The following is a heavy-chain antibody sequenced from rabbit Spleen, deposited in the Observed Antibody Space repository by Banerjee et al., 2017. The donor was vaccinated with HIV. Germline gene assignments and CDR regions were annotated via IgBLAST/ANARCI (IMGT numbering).Heavy chain of an antibody. CDR1: GFSFNTKYW. Sequence: QSLEESGGDLVKPGASLTLTCTASGFSFNTKYWICWVRQAPGKGLELIACILTSDDSTYYASWAKGRFTFSKTSSTTVTLQVTSLTVADTATYFCARDTASSFSSYGMDLWGQGTLVTVS. CDR2: ILTSDDST. V-gene: IGHV1S40*01. D-gene: IGHD6-1*01. J-gene: IGHJ6*01. CDR3: ARDTASSFSSYGMDL.